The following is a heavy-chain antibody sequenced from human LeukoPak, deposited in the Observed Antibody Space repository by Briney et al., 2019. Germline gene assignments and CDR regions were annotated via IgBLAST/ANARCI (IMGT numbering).Heavy chain of an antibody. Sequence: GGSLRLSCAASGFTFGSYSMNWVRQAPGKGLEWVANIKLDGSEKNYVDSVKGRFTISRVNTKNSLYLQMNSLRAEDTAVFYCARDQYDTWSRRGNFDSWGQGTLVIASS. D-gene: IGHD3-3*01. CDR1: GFTFGSYS. CDR2: IKLDGSEK. J-gene: IGHJ4*02. V-gene: IGHV3-7*03. CDR3: ARDQYDTWSRRGNFDS.